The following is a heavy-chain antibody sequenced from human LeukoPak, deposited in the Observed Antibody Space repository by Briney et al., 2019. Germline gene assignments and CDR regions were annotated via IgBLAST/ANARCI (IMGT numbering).Heavy chain of an antibody. D-gene: IGHD6-13*01. Sequence: GGSLRLSCAASGFTFSSYGMHWVRQAPGKGLEWVAVISHDGSNKYYADSVKGRFTISRDNSKNTLYLQMNSLRAEDTAVYYCAKSGKAYSSSWRDDYWGQGTLVTVSS. V-gene: IGHV3-30*18. J-gene: IGHJ4*02. CDR1: GFTFSSYG. CDR3: AKSGKAYSSSWRDDY. CDR2: ISHDGSNK.